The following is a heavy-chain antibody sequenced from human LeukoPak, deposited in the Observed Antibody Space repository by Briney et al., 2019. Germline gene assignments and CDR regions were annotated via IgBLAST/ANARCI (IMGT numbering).Heavy chain of an antibody. V-gene: IGHV3-49*04. J-gene: IGHJ4*02. CDR3: TRVVPAAIGDY. Sequence: GGSLRLSCTASGFTFSDYAMSWVRQAPGKGLEWVGFIRSKAYGGTTEYAASVKGRFTISRDDSKSIAYLQMNSLKTEDTAVYYCTRVVPAAIGDYWGQGTLVTVSS. CDR1: GFTFSDYA. CDR2: IRSKAYGGTT. D-gene: IGHD2-2*01.